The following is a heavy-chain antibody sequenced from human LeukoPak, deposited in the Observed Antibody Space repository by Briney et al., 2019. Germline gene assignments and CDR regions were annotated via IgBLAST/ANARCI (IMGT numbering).Heavy chain of an antibody. Sequence: GASVKVSCKASGGTFSSYAISWVRQAPGQGLEWMGGIIPIFGTANYAQKFQGRVTITADESTSTAYMELSSLRSEDTAVYYCASGGSSWRYFSVRQPNYYYYGMDVWGQGTTVTVSS. CDR3: ASGGSSWRYFSVRQPNYYYYGMDV. J-gene: IGHJ6*02. V-gene: IGHV1-69*13. CDR2: IIPIFGTA. CDR1: GGTFSSYA. D-gene: IGHD6-13*01.